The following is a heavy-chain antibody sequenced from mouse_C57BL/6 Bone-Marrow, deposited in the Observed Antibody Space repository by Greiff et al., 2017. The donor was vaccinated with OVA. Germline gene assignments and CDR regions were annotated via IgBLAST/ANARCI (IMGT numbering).Heavy chain of an antibody. V-gene: IGHV1-26*01. D-gene: IGHD2-3*01. CDR1: GYTFTDYY. CDR2: INPNNGGT. CDR3: ARRRLWLLRPYYCDD. J-gene: IGHJ2*01. Sequence: VQLQQSGPELVKPGASVKISCKASGYTFTDYYMNWVKQSHGKSLEWIGDINPNNGGTSYNQKFKGKATLTVDKSSSTAYMELRSLTSEDSAVYYCARRRLWLLRPYYCDDWGQGTTLTVSS.